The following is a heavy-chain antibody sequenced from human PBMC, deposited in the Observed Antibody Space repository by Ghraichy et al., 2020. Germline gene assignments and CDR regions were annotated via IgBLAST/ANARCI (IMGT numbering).Heavy chain of an antibody. CDR1: GYSFTSYW. CDR3: ARPLYSSSRGGRGYYYYGMDV. D-gene: IGHD6-6*01. CDR2: IYPGDSDT. Sequence: GESLNISCKGSGYSFTSYWIGWVRQMPGKGLEWMGIIYPGDSDTRYSPSFQGQVTISADKSISTAYLQWSSLKASDTAMYYCARPLYSSSRGGRGYYYYGMDVWGQGTTVTVSS. V-gene: IGHV5-51*01. J-gene: IGHJ6*02.